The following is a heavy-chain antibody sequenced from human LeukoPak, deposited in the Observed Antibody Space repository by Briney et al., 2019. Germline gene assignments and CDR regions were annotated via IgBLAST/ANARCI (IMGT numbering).Heavy chain of an antibody. CDR3: AREVSIVGATPDY. D-gene: IGHD1-26*01. CDR2: INHSGST. J-gene: IGHJ4*02. CDR1: GGSINNYY. V-gene: IGHV4-34*01. Sequence: SETLSLTCTVSGGSINNYYWSWIRQPPGKGLEWIGEINHSGSTYYNPSLKSRVTISVDTSKNQFSLKLSSVTAADTAVYYCAREVSIVGATPDYWGQRTLVTVSS.